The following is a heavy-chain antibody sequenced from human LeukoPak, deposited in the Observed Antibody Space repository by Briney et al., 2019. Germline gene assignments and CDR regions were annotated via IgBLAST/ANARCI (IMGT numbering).Heavy chain of an antibody. D-gene: IGHD3-22*01. J-gene: IGHJ4*02. CDR3: ARGGGYYYDSSGYYRFLDY. CDR1: GYTFTRHY. Sequence: GASVKVSCKASGYTFTRHYMHWVRQAPGQGLEWMGVINPGGSWTSYAQKFQGRVTMTRDMSTSTVYMELSSLRSEDTAVYYCARGGGYYYDSSGYYRFLDYWGQGTLVTVSS. CDR2: INPGGSWT. V-gene: IGHV1-46*01.